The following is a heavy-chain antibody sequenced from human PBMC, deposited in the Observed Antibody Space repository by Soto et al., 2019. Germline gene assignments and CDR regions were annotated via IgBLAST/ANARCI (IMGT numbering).Heavy chain of an antibody. V-gene: IGHV1-69*01. J-gene: IGHJ5*02. CDR3: AIGWVGGWFDL. CDR2: IIPTFDTA. Sequence: QVQLVQSGAEVKKPGSSVKVSCEARGGNFTNNAISWVRRAPGQGLQYMGGIIPTFDTANYAQRFHGRLTITADASTTRAYMYLTRMISEDPAVYFCAIGWVGGWFDLWCHGPPVTASS. CDR1: GGNFTNNA. D-gene: IGHD1-26*01.